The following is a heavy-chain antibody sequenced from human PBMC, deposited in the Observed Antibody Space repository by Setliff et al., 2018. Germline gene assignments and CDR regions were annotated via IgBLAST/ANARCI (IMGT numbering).Heavy chain of an antibody. CDR2: ISPSGST. V-gene: IGHV4-61*09. CDR1: GASITSGGFY. D-gene: IGHD1-26*01. J-gene: IGHJ4*02. CDR3: ARSPSSGAYWNPRPFYSDY. Sequence: SETLSLTCSVSGASITSGGFYWTWIRQPAGKGLEWIGHISPSGSTTYNPSVKSRVTISLDTSKNHFSLKLDSVTAADSALYYCARSPSSGAYWNPRPFYSDYWARGTQVTVSS.